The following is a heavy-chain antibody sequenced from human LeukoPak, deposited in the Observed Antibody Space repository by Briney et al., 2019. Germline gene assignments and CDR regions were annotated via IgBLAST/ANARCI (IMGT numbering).Heavy chain of an antibody. CDR1: GFIFSSYA. CDR2: ISGSGGST. CDR3: ARAHGDWYFDL. Sequence: GGSLRLSCAASGFIFSSYAMSWVRQAPGKGLEWVSDISGSGGSTYYADSVKGRFTISRDNSKSTLYLQMNSLRAEDTAVYYCARAHGDWYFDLWGRGTLVTVSS. D-gene: IGHD2-21*01. V-gene: IGHV3-23*01. J-gene: IGHJ2*01.